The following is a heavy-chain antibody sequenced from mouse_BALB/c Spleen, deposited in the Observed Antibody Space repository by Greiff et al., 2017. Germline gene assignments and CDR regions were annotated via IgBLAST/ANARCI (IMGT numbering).Heavy chain of an antibody. CDR2: ISSGGST. D-gene: IGHD1-1*01. CDR1: GFTFSSYA. Sequence: EVMLVESGGGLVKPGGSLKLSCAASGFTFSSYAMSWVRQTPEKRLEWVASISSGGSTYYPDSVKGRFTISRDNARNILYLQMSSLRSEDTAMYYCAILYYYGNGVDYWGQGTTLTVSS. V-gene: IGHV5-6-5*01. J-gene: IGHJ2*01. CDR3: AILYYYGNGVDY.